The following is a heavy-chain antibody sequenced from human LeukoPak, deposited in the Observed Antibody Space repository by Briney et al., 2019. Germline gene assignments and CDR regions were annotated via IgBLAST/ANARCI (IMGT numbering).Heavy chain of an antibody. Sequence: GGSLRLSCAASGFTFSSYWMSCVRQAPGKGLEWVANIKQDGSEKYYVDSVKGRFTISRDNAKNSLYLQMNSLRAKDTAVYYCARDHDFWSGYYPYFDYWGQGTLVTVSS. CDR1: GFTFSSYW. V-gene: IGHV3-7*01. CDR2: IKQDGSEK. J-gene: IGHJ4*02. D-gene: IGHD3-3*01. CDR3: ARDHDFWSGYYPYFDY.